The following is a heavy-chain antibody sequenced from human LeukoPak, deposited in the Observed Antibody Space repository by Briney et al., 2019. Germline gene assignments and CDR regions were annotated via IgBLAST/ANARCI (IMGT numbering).Heavy chain of an antibody. CDR3: ARGREVGATGYYFDY. CDR1: GGSISSGSYY. D-gene: IGHD1-26*01. Sequence: SETLSLTCTVSGGSISSGSYYWSWIRQPAGKGLGWIGRIYTSGSTTYNSSLKSRVTISLDTSKNHFFLRLSSVTAADTAVYYCARGREVGATGYYFDYWGQGTLVTVSS. V-gene: IGHV4-61*02. J-gene: IGHJ4*02. CDR2: IYTSGST.